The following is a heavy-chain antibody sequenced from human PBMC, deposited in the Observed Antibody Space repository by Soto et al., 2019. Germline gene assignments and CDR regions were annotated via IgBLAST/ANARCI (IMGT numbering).Heavy chain of an antibody. D-gene: IGHD5-12*01. V-gene: IGHV3-21*01. CDR3: ARSIVATSPVAFDI. J-gene: IGHJ3*02. CDR1: GFTFSSYS. Sequence: SGGSLRLSCAASGFTFSSYSMNWVRQAPGKGLEWVSCISSISTYIYYADSVKGRFTISRDNARNSLYLQMNSLRAEDTAVYYCARSIVATSPVAFDIWGQGTMVTVSS. CDR2: ISSISTYI.